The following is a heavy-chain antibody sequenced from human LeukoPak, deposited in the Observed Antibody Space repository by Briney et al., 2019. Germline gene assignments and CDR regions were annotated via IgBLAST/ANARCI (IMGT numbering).Heavy chain of an antibody. J-gene: IGHJ3*02. V-gene: IGHV1-46*01. CDR3: ARALTIVGATKYAFDI. CDR1: GYTFTSYY. Sequence: GASVKVSCKASGYTFTSYYMHWVRQAPGQGLEWMGIINPSGGSTSYAQKFQGRVTMTRDTSTSTVYMELSSLRSEDTAVYYCARALTIVGATKYAFDIWGQGTMVTVSS. D-gene: IGHD1-26*01. CDR2: INPSGGST.